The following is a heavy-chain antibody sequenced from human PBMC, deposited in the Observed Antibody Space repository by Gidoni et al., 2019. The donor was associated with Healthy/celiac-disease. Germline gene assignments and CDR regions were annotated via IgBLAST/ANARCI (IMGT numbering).Heavy chain of an antibody. CDR1: GFPFISSA. CDR2: ISGSGGST. D-gene: IGHD6-19*01. Sequence: DVQLLESVVGLVQPGGSLRLSCAASGFPFISSAMSWVRQAPGKGLEWVSAISGSGGSTYYEDSVKGRVTSERDNYKNTMYLQMNSLRAEDTAVYYCAKDGIAVAGTAGGYFDLGGRGTLVTVSS. CDR3: AKDGIAVAGTAGGYFDL. J-gene: IGHJ2*01. V-gene: IGHV3-23*02.